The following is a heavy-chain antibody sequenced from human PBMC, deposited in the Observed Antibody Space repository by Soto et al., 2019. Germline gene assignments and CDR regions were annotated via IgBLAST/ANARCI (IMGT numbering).Heavy chain of an antibody. D-gene: IGHD1-26*01. Sequence: PSETLSLTCTVSGGSISSGDYYWSWIRQPPGKGLEWIGYIYYSGSTYYNPSLKSRVTISVDTSKNQFSLKLSSVTATDTAVYYCAREGGIVGDNTVDYWGQGTLVTVSS. V-gene: IGHV4-30-4*01. CDR3: AREGGIVGDNTVDY. J-gene: IGHJ4*02. CDR2: IYYSGST. CDR1: GGSISSGDYY.